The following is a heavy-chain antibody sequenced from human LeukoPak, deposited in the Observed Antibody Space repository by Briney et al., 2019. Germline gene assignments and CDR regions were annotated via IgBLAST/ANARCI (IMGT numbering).Heavy chain of an antibody. J-gene: IGHJ4*02. D-gene: IGHD2-21*02. CDR3: AREGSATAFDY. Sequence: SETLSLTCTVSGGSVSSGSYYWSWIRQPPGKGLEWIGYIYYSGSTNYNPSLKSRVTISVDTSKNQFSLKLSSVTAADTAVYYCAREGSATAFDYWGQGTQVTVSS. V-gene: IGHV4-61*01. CDR2: IYYSGST. CDR1: GGSVSSGSYY.